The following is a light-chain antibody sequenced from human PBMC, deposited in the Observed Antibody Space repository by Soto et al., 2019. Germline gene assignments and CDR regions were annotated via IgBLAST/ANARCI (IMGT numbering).Light chain of an antibody. V-gene: IGLV2-11*01. CDR3: CSYGGSYTWV. Sequence: QSALTQARSVSGSPGQSVTISCTGTSGDVGGYNFVSWYQQHPGNAPKLMIFDVSQRPSGVPDRFSGSKSGNTASLTISGLQAEDEADYYCCSYGGSYTWVCGGGTQLTVL. CDR1: SGDVGGYNF. J-gene: IGLJ7*01. CDR2: DVS.